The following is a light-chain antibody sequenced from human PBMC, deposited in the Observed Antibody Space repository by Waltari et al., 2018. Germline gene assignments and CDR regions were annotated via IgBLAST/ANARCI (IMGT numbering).Light chain of an antibody. J-gene: IGLJ2*01. CDR1: SRYVGGYNY. CDR2: DVS. V-gene: IGLV2-14*03. CDR3: SSYAGYSAVV. Sequence: QSALTQPASVSGSPGQSLTTSCTGTSRYVGGYNYVSWYQHHPGKAPKLIIYDVSRWPSGVSNRFSGSKSGNTASLTISGLQAEDDADYYCSSYAGYSAVVFGGGTKVTVL.